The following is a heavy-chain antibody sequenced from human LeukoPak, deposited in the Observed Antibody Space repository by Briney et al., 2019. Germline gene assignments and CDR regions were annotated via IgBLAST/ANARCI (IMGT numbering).Heavy chain of an antibody. CDR2: INTDGSST. V-gene: IGHV3-74*01. D-gene: IGHD3-3*01. CDR1: GFTFSSYW. Sequence: PGGSLRLSCAASGFTFSSYWMHWVRQAPGKGLVWVSRINTDGSSTSYADSVKGRFTISRDNSKNTLYLQMNSLRAEDTAVYYCANPIDDFWSGYYTPVGSFDYWGQGTLVTVSS. CDR3: ANPIDDFWSGYYTPVGSFDY. J-gene: IGHJ4*02.